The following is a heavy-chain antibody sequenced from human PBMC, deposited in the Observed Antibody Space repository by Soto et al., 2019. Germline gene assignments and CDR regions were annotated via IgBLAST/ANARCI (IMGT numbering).Heavy chain of an antibody. J-gene: IGHJ6*02. CDR1: GGSISSSSYY. D-gene: IGHD2-8*01. CDR3: ARKQRVFQYYYGMDV. Sequence: PWETLSLTCTVSGGSISSSSYYWGWIRQPPGKGLEWIGSIYYSGSTYYNPSLKSRVTISVDTSKNQFSLKLSSVTAADTAVYYCARKQRVFQYYYGMDVWGQGTTVTVSS. CDR2: IYYSGST. V-gene: IGHV4-39*01.